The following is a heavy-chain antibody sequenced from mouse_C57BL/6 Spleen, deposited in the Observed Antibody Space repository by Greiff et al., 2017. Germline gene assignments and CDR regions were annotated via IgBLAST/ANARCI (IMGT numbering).Heavy chain of an antibody. CDR2: ISDGGSYT. V-gene: IGHV5-4*01. Sequence: DVKLVESGGGLVKPGGSLKLSCAASGFTFSSYAMSWVRQTPEKRLEWVATISDGGSYTYYPDNVKGRFTISRDNAKNNLYLQMSHLKSEDTAMYYCAREGDGSFDYWGQGTTLTVSS. J-gene: IGHJ2*01. CDR3: AREGDGSFDY. CDR1: GFTFSSYA. D-gene: IGHD1-1*01.